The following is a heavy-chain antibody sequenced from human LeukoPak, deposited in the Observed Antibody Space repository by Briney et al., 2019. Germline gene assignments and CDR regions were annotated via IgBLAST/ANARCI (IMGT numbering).Heavy chain of an antibody. CDR1: GYSFGTHW. CDR2: INPSGGFT. D-gene: IGHD5-24*01. Sequence: ASVKVSCKAPGYSFGTHWMHWVRQAPGQGLEWMGIINPSGGFTSYAQKLQGRVTVTRDMSTSTVYMELSNLRSEDTAIYYCARIRDGYNDAYDIWGQGTVVTVPS. J-gene: IGHJ3*02. V-gene: IGHV1-46*01. CDR3: ARIRDGYNDAYDI.